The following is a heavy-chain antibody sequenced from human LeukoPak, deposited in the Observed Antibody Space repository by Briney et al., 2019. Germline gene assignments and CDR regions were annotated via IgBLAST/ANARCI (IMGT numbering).Heavy chain of an antibody. CDR3: ARKDYYYYDMDV. Sequence: GGPLRLSCAASGFTFSSYAMNWVRQAPGRGLEWVSAISGSGGSTYYADSVKGRFTISRDNSKNTLYLQMNSLRAEDTAVYYCARKDYYYYDMDVWGQGTTVTVSS. CDR1: GFTFSSYA. CDR2: ISGSGGST. J-gene: IGHJ6*02. V-gene: IGHV3-23*01.